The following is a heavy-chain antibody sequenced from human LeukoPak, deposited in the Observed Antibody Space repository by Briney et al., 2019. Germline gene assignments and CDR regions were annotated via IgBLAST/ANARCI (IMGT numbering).Heavy chain of an antibody. CDR2: IIPMFGTP. J-gene: IGHJ6*03. Sequence: ASVKVSCKASGGTYGSYGISWVRRAPGQGVEWMGGIIPMFGTPNYAQTFQGRVTITTDESTSTAYMELSSLRSDDTAVYYCAREGRTYYMDVWGKGPTVTVSS. V-gene: IGHV1-69*05. CDR3: AREGRTYYMDV. D-gene: IGHD3-10*01. CDR1: GGTYGSYG.